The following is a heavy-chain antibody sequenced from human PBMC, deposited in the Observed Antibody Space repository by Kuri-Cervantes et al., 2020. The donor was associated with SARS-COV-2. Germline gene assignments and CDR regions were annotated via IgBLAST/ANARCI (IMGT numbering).Heavy chain of an antibody. CDR2: IYYSGST. D-gene: IGHD3-22*01. CDR1: GGSISSSSYY. Sequence: ESLKISCTVSGGSISSSSYYWGWIRQPPGKGLEWIGSIYYSGSTYYNPSLKSRVTISVDTSKNQFSLELSSVTAADTAVYYCARTSGYYSDYFDYWGQGTLVTVSS. CDR3: ARTSGYYSDYFDY. J-gene: IGHJ4*02. V-gene: IGHV4-39*01.